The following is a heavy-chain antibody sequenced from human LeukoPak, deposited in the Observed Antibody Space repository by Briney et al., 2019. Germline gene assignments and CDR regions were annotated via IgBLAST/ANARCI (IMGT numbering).Heavy chain of an antibody. Sequence: ASVKVSCKASGYTFTSYGINWVRQAPGQGLEWMAWISTYNGNTHYAQNLQGRVTMTPDISTSTAYMEVRSLTSDDTAVYYCARGISETAVIPIDYWGPGTLVTVSS. J-gene: IGHJ4*02. D-gene: IGHD4-11*01. V-gene: IGHV1-18*01. CDR1: GYTFTSYG. CDR2: ISTYNGNT. CDR3: ARGISETAVIPIDY.